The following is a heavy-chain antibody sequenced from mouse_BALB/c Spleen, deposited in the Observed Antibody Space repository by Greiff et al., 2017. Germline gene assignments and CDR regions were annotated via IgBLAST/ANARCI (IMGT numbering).Heavy chain of an antibody. CDR1: GFTFSSFG. J-gene: IGHJ3*01. CDR3: ARGYYGNYWFAY. CDR2: ISSGSSTI. Sequence: EVQVVESGGGLVQPGGSRKLSCAASGFTFSSFGMHWVRQAPEKGLEWVAYISSGSSTIYYADTVKGRFTISRDNPKNTLFLQMTSLRSEDTAMYYCARGYYGNYWFAYWGQGTLVTVSA. D-gene: IGHD2-1*01. V-gene: IGHV5-17*02.